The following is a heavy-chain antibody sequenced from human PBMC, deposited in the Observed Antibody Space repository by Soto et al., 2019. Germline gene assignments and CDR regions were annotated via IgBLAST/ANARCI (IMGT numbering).Heavy chain of an antibody. D-gene: IGHD6-13*01. CDR3: ARDISSSWYFDL. Sequence: QVQLVESGGGVVQPGRSLRLSCAASGFTFSSYAMHWVRQAPGKGLEWVAVISYDGSNKYYADSVKGRFTISGDNSKNTLYLQMNSLRAEDTAVYYCARDISSSWYFDLWGRGTLVSVSS. V-gene: IGHV3-30-3*01. J-gene: IGHJ2*01. CDR1: GFTFSSYA. CDR2: ISYDGSNK.